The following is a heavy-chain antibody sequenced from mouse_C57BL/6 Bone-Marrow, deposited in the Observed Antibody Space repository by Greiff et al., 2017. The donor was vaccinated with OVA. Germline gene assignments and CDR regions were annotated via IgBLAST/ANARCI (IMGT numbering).Heavy chain of an antibody. D-gene: IGHD1-1*01. CDR3: ARRKRIITTVVASGGYFDV. J-gene: IGHJ1*03. Sequence: QVQLKESGPELVKPGASVKISCKASGYAFSSSWMNWVKQRPGKGLEWIGRIYPGDGDTNYNGKFKGKATLTADKSSSTAYMQLSSLTSEDSAVYFCARRKRIITTVVASGGYFDVWGTGTTVTVSS. V-gene: IGHV1-82*01. CDR2: IYPGDGDT. CDR1: GYAFSSSW.